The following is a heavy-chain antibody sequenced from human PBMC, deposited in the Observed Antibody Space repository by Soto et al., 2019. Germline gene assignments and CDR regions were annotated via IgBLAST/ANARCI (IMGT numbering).Heavy chain of an antibody. J-gene: IGHJ3*01. CDR2: INPNSGGT. D-gene: IGHD3-22*01. CDR1: WYTFTGYP. V-gene: IGHV1-2*02. Sequence: AAVKVSCQGSWYTFTGYPMDLGGQAPGQGLEWMGWINPNSGGTNYAQKFQGRVTMTRDTSISTAYMEVSRLRSDDTAVYYCARDRRFYDSGSYDIANDAFDVWGQGTMVTVSS. CDR3: ARDRRFYDSGSYDIANDAFDV.